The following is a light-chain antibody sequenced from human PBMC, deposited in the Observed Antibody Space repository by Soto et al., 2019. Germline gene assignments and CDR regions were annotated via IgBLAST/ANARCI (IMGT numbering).Light chain of an antibody. CDR3: QQYNNWPLT. CDR1: RGVGSN. V-gene: IGKV3-15*01. J-gene: IGKJ4*01. CDR2: VAS. Sequence: VMTQSPATLSVSPGERATLSCRANRGVGSNLAWYQQRPGQPPRLLIYVASIRATGIPARFSGSGSGTEFTLTISSLQSEDFAVYYCQQYNNWPLTFGGGTKVEIK.